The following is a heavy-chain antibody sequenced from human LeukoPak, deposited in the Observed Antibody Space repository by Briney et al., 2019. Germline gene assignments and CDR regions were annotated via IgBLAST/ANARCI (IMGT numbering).Heavy chain of an antibody. D-gene: IGHD2-21*02. CDR1: GFTFSTYA. Sequence: GGSLRLSCAASGFTFSTYAMTWVRQAPGKGLEWVSGISTSGDRTYYADSVKGRFTISRDNAKNSLYLQMNSLRAEDTAVYYCARVGVVVTAIPGYYFDYWGQGTLVTVSS. CDR3: ARVGVVVTAIPGYYFDY. CDR2: ISTSGDRT. J-gene: IGHJ4*02. V-gene: IGHV3-23*01.